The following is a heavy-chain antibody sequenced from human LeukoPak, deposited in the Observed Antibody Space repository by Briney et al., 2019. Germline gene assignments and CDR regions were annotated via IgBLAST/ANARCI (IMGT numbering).Heavy chain of an antibody. CDR1: GFTFSTYV. D-gene: IGHD3-22*01. Sequence: GGSLRLSCAASGFTFSTYVMNWFRQAPGKGLEWVSTISVGAEYIFYADPLKGRFTISRDNSENTLYLQMNSLRAEDTAVYYCVKESTSSGYYYAPDYWGQGTLVTVS. V-gene: IGHV3-23*01. CDR3: VKESTSSGYYYAPDY. CDR2: ISVGAEYI. J-gene: IGHJ4*02.